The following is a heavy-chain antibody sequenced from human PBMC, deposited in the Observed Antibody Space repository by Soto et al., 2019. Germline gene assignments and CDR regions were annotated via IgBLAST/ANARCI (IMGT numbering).Heavy chain of an antibody. Sequence: QVQLQESGPGLVKPSQTLSLTCTVSGGTISNGDYYWSWIRQPPGNGLEWIGYIYYSGSTYYNPSLKSRLTISVDTSKNQFSLKLSSVTAADTAVYVCATYIASLSTFDMWGQGTMVTVSP. CDR3: ATYIASLSTFDM. CDR2: IYYSGST. J-gene: IGHJ3*02. V-gene: IGHV4-30-4*01. CDR1: GGTISNGDYY. D-gene: IGHD6-6*01.